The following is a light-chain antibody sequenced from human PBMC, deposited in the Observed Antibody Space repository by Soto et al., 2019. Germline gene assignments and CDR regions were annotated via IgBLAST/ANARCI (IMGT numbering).Light chain of an antibody. J-gene: IGLJ2*01. CDR3: SSYTSSSNVV. V-gene: IGLV2-14*01. CDR2: DVS. Sequence: QSALTQPASVSGSPGQSITISCTGTSSDVGGYNYVSWYQQHPGKAPKVMIYDVSHRPSGVSNRFSGSKSGNTASLTISGLQAEDEDDYYCSSYTSSSNVVFGGGTKLTVL. CDR1: SSDVGGYNY.